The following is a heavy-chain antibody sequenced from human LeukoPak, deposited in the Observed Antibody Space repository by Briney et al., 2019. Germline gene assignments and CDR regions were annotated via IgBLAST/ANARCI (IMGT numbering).Heavy chain of an antibody. D-gene: IGHD3-10*01. CDR2: IYYSGST. Sequence: SETLSLTCTVSGGSISSGDYYWSWIRQPPGKGLEWIGYIYYSGSTYYNPSLKSRVTISVDTSKNQFSLKLSSVTAADTAVYYCARDTDMVRGVIKRAFDIWGRGTMVTVSS. J-gene: IGHJ3*02. CDR1: GGSISSGDYY. CDR3: ARDTDMVRGVIKRAFDI. V-gene: IGHV4-30-4*08.